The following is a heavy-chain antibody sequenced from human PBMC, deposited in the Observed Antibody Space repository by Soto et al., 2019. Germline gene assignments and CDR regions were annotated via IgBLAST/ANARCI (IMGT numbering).Heavy chain of an antibody. J-gene: IGHJ5*02. CDR3: ARHSGGRSKRITMVRGVNNWFDP. D-gene: IGHD3-10*01. CDR1: GGSIISSSYY. CDR2: IYYSGST. Sequence: PSETLSHTCTVSGGSIISSSYYWGWIRKPPGKGLEWIGSIYYSGSTYYNPSLKSRVTISVDTSKNQFSLKLSSVTAADTAVYYCARHSGGRSKRITMVRGVNNWFDPWGQGTLVTVSS. V-gene: IGHV4-39*01.